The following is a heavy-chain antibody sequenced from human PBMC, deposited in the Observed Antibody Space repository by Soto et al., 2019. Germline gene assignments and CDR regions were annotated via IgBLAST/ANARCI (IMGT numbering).Heavy chain of an antibody. J-gene: IGHJ6*02. D-gene: IGHD3-10*01. V-gene: IGHV4-34*01. Sequence: PSETLSLTCAVYGGSFSGYYWTWIRQPPGKGLEWLGEINHSGSTNYNPSLKSRVTISVDTSKNQFSLKLSSVTAADTAVYYCARDHRGRGDVWGQGTTVTVSS. CDR3: ARDHRGRGDV. CDR1: GGSFSGYY. CDR2: INHSGST.